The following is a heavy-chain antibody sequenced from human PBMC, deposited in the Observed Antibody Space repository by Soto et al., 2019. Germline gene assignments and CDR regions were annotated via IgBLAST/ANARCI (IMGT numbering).Heavy chain of an antibody. Sequence: SETLSLTCTVSGGPISSYYWSWIRQPPGKGLEWIGYIYYSGSTNYNPSLKSRVTISVDTSKNQFSLKLSSVTAADTAVYYCARQQWLVLNAFDIWGQGTMVTVSS. CDR2: IYYSGST. CDR3: ARQQWLVLNAFDI. V-gene: IGHV4-59*01. D-gene: IGHD6-19*01. J-gene: IGHJ3*02. CDR1: GGPISSYY.